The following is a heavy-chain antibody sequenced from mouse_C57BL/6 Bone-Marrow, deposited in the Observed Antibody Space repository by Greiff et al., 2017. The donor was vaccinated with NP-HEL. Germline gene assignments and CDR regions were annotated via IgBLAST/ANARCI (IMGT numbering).Heavy chain of an antibody. V-gene: IGHV1-19*01. D-gene: IGHD1-1*01. CDR3: ARSITTVVAKAY. CDR1: GYTFTDYY. CDR2: INPYNGGT. J-gene: IGHJ3*01. Sequence: LVEPGASVKMSCKASGYTFTDYYMNWVKQSHGKSLEWIGVINPYNGGTSYNQKFKGKATLTVDKSSSTAYMELNSLTSEDSAVYYCARSITTVVAKAYWGQGTLVTVSA.